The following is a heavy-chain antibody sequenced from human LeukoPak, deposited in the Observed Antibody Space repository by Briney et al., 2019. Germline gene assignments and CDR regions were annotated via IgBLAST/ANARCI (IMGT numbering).Heavy chain of an antibody. CDR2: IYYSGST. V-gene: IGHV4-31*03. CDR1: GGPISSGGYY. J-gene: IGHJ4*02. CDR3: AREERGSSWFIDY. Sequence: LSLTCIVSGGPISSGGYYWSWIRQHPGKGLEWIGYIYYSGSTYYNPSLKSRVTISVDTSKNQFSLKLSSVTAADTAVYYCAREERGSSWFIDYWGQGTLVTVSS. D-gene: IGHD6-13*01.